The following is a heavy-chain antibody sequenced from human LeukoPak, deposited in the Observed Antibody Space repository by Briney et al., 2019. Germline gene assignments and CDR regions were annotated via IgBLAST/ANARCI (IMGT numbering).Heavy chain of an antibody. J-gene: IGHJ5*02. Sequence: SETLSLTCTVSGGSISSSSYYWGWIRQPPGKGLGWIGSIYYSGSTYYNPSLKSRVTISVDTSKNQFSLKLSSVTAADTAVYYCARVIVDIVVVVAARTPRWFDPWGQGTLVTVSS. CDR1: GGSISSSSYY. V-gene: IGHV4-39*01. D-gene: IGHD2-15*01. CDR3: ARVIVDIVVVVAARTPRWFDP. CDR2: IYYSGST.